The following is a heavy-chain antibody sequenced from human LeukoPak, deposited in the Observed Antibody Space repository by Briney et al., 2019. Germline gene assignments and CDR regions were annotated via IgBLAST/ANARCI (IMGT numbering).Heavy chain of an antibody. D-gene: IGHD3-3*01. J-gene: IGHJ4*02. Sequence: GGSLRLSCAASGVTSSDYYMSWIRPAPGEGVGWGSYISSSGSTIYYADSVKGRFTVSRDNAKNSLYLQMNSLRAEDTAVYYCARGGYDFRGYYFDYWGQGTLVTVSS. CDR3: ARGGYDFRGYYFDY. CDR1: GVTSSDYY. V-gene: IGHV3-11*01. CDR2: ISSSGSTI.